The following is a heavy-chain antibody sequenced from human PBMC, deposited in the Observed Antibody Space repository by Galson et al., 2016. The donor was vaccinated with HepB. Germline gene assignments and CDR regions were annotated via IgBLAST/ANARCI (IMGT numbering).Heavy chain of an antibody. D-gene: IGHD4-17*01. CDR3: ARGRGYGDYVGQFDP. Sequence: TLSLTCTVSGGFVTSGGFSWSWIRQPPGQGLEWIGYIHHSGSTYYNPSLKSRVTMSVDPSKNQFSLSLNSLTAADTALYYCARGRGYGDYVGQFDPWGQGTLVTVSS. J-gene: IGHJ5*02. CDR2: IHHSGST. CDR1: GGFVTSGGFS. V-gene: IGHV4-30-2*01.